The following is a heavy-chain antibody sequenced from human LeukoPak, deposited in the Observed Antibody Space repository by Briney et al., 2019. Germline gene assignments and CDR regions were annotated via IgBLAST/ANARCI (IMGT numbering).Heavy chain of an antibody. J-gene: IGHJ5*02. CDR1: GFIFSNYC. V-gene: IGHV3-30*02. Sequence: PGGSLRLSCAASGFIFSNYCMHWVRQAPGKGLEWVAFIRYDESNKFYADSVKGRFTISRDNSKNILFLQMNSLRAEDTAVYYCATMQWLEGVDWFDPWGQGTLVTVSS. CDR2: IRYDESNK. CDR3: ATMQWLEGVDWFDP. D-gene: IGHD6-19*01.